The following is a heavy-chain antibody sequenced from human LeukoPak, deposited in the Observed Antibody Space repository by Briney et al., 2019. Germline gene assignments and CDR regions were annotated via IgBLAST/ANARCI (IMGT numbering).Heavy chain of an antibody. V-gene: IGHV1-3*01. CDR2: INAGNGNT. CDR3: ARSILVVPVASHYNYGVDV. J-gene: IGHJ6*02. Sequence: ASEKVSCKASGYTFAKYAIYWVRQAPGQRLEWMGWINAGNGNTRYSQKFQDGVAITRDTSASTAYMELSSLRSEDTAVYYCARSILVVPVASHYNYGVDVWGQGTTVTVSS. D-gene: IGHD2-2*01. CDR1: GYTFAKYA.